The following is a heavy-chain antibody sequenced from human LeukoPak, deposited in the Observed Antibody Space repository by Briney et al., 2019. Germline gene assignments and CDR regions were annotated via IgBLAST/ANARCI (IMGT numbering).Heavy chain of an antibody. CDR3: ARGLSRVAATPFDY. J-gene: IGHJ4*02. Sequence: SGTLSLTCAVSGGSISSSNWWSWVRQPPGKGLEWIGEIYYSGSTNYNPSLKSRVTISVDTSKNQFSLKLSSVTAADTAVYYCARGLSRVAATPFDYWGQGTLVTVSS. D-gene: IGHD2-15*01. CDR1: GGSISSSNW. V-gene: IGHV4-4*02. CDR2: IYYSGST.